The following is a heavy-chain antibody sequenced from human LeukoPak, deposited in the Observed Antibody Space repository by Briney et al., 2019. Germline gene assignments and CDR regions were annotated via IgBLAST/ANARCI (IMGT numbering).Heavy chain of an antibody. V-gene: IGHV3-30*18. Sequence: ERSLRLSCAASGFTFSYYGMHWVRQAPGKGLEWVAVISYYGGSQYYVDSVKGRFTISRDNSKNTLYLQMISLRVEDTAVYYCAKSESGYNDYVSGGFDYWGQGTLVTVSS. CDR1: GFTFSYYG. D-gene: IGHD5-12*01. J-gene: IGHJ4*02. CDR3: AKSESGYNDYVSGGFDY. CDR2: ISYYGGSQ.